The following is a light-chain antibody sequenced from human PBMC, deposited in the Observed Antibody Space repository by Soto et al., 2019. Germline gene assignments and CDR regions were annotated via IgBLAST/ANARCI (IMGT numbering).Light chain of an antibody. CDR2: EVS. J-gene: IGLJ1*01. CDR3: SSYTTSSTYV. V-gene: IGLV2-14*01. Sequence: QSVLTQPASVSGSPGQSITISCTGTSSDVGGYNYVSWYQQHPGKAPELMIYEVSNRPSGVSNRFSGSKFGNTASLTISGLQAEDEADYYCSSYTTSSTYVFGTGTKVTVL. CDR1: SSDVGGYNY.